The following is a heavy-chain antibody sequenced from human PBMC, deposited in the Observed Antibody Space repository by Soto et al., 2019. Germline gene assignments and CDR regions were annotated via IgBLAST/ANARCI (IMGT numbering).Heavy chain of an antibody. CDR2: INHSGST. Sequence: PSETLSLTCAVYGGSFSGYYWSWIRQPPGKGLEWIGEINHSGSTNYNPSLKSRVTISVDTSKNQFSLKLSSVTAADTAVYYCARALVVPAATNAAYFQHWGQGTLVTVSS. D-gene: IGHD2-2*01. V-gene: IGHV4-34*01. CDR3: ARALVVPAATNAAYFQH. J-gene: IGHJ1*01. CDR1: GGSFSGYY.